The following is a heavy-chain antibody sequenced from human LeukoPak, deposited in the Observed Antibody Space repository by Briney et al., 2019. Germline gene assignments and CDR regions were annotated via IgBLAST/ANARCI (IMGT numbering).Heavy chain of an antibody. CDR1: GITFSRYN. D-gene: IGHD5-12*01. CDR3: AKVGAAVATTGVDY. Sequence: GGSLRLSCAASGITFSRYNMNWVRQAPGKGLEWVSYISGSGNIIYYVDSVKGRFTISRDNARNSLYLQINSLRAEDTAVYYCAKVGAAVATTGVDYWGQGTLVTVSS. CDR2: ISGSGNII. J-gene: IGHJ4*02. V-gene: IGHV3-48*04.